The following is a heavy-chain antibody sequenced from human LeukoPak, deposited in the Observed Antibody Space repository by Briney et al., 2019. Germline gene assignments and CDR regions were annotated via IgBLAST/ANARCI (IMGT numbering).Heavy chain of an antibody. CDR2: ITSGSSYR. V-gene: IGHV3-21*01. Sequence: GGSLRLSCAASGFTFSSYNMNWVRQAPGKGLEWVSSITSGSSYRFYADSVKGRFTISRDNAKNSLYLQMNSLRAEDTAVYYCARDREDYSNCWFDPWGQGTLVTVSS. CDR3: ARDREDYSNCWFDP. CDR1: GFTFSSYN. J-gene: IGHJ5*02. D-gene: IGHD4-11*01.